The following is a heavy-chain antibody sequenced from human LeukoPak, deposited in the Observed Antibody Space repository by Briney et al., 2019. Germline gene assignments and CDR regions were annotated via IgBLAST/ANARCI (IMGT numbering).Heavy chain of an antibody. CDR1: GYTFTSYD. CDR2: MNPNSGNT. Sequence: ASVKVSCKASGYTFTSYDINWVRQATGQGLEWMGWMNPNSGNTGYAQKFQGRVTMTRNTSISTAYMELSSLRSEDTAVYYCARGRGHCGGDCYTNWFDPWGQGTLVTVSS. V-gene: IGHV1-8*01. D-gene: IGHD2-21*02. J-gene: IGHJ5*02. CDR3: ARGRGHCGGDCYTNWFDP.